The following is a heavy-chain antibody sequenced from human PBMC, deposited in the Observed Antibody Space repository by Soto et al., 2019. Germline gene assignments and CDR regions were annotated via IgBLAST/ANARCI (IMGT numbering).Heavy chain of an antibody. CDR3: ARAHAPTLPFDY. J-gene: IGHJ4*01. Sequence: PSETLSLTCTVSGGSMRNDYWSWIRQPPGKRLEWIGFIFHSGNAKYNPSLKSRVTISIDTSKSQFSLSLDSVTAADTAVYFCARAHAPTLPFDYWGLGTLVTVSS. CDR1: GGSMRNDY. CDR2: IFHSGNA. D-gene: IGHD2-15*01. V-gene: IGHV4-59*01.